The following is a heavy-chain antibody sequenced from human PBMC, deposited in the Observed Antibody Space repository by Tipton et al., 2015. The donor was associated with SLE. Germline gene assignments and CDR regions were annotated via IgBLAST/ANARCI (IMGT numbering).Heavy chain of an antibody. CDR1: GGSISSGDYY. CDR2: IYYSGST. CDR3: ARVVAAADFDY. J-gene: IGHJ4*02. D-gene: IGHD6-13*01. V-gene: IGHV4-39*07. Sequence: LRLSCTVSGGSISSGDYYWGWIRQPPGKGLEWIGSIYYSGSTYYNPSLKSRVTISVDTSKNQFSLKLSSVTAADTAVYYCARVVAAADFDYWGQGTLVTVSS.